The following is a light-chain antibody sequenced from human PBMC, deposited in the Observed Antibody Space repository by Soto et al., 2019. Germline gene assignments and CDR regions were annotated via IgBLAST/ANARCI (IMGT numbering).Light chain of an antibody. J-gene: IGLJ1*01. CDR3: QSYDSTLSARYV. CDR2: EVS. V-gene: IGLV2-14*01. CDR1: SSDVGTYNF. Sequence: QSALTQPASVSGSPGQSITISCTGTSSDVGTYNFVSWYQQHPGKAPKLMIYEVSSRPSGVSNRFSGSKSGNTASLTISGLQAEDEADYYCQSYDSTLSARYVFGTGTKLTVL.